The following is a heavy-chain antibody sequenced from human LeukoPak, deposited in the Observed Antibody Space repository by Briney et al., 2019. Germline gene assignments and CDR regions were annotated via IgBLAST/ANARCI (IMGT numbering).Heavy chain of an antibody. Sequence: SETLSLTCTVSGGSISSYYWSWIRQPPGKGLEWIGEINHSGSTNYNPSLKSRVTISVDTSKNRFSLKLSSVTAADTAVYYCAREAYCGGDCYSGFDYWGQGTLVTVSS. CDR2: INHSGST. CDR3: AREAYCGGDCYSGFDY. D-gene: IGHD2-21*02. V-gene: IGHV4-34*01. J-gene: IGHJ4*02. CDR1: GGSISSYY.